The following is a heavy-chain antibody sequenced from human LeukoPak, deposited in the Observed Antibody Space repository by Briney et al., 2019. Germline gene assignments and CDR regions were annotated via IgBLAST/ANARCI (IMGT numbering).Heavy chain of an antibody. CDR1: GGSISSYY. V-gene: IGHV4-59*01. CDR2: IYYSGSS. J-gene: IGHJ3*02. CDR3: AWCSGGSCYPGAFDI. Sequence: SETLSLTCAVSGGSISSYYWSWIRQPPGKGLEWIGYIYYSGSSNYNPSLKSRVTISVDTSKNQFSLKLSSVTAADTAVYYCAWCSGGSCYPGAFDIWGQGTMVTVSS. D-gene: IGHD2-15*01.